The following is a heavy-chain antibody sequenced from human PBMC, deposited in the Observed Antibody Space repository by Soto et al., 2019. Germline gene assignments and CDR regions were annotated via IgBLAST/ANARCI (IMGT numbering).Heavy chain of an antibody. Sequence: PWGSLRLSCAASGFTFSSYGMHWVRQAPGKGLEWVAVIWYDGSNKYYADSVKGRFTISRDNSKNTLYLQMNSLRAEDTAVYYCARDLKGDYDSYGMDVWGQGTTVTVSS. CDR1: GFTFSSYG. J-gene: IGHJ6*02. V-gene: IGHV3-33*01. CDR2: IWYDGSNK. CDR3: ARDLKGDYDSYGMDV.